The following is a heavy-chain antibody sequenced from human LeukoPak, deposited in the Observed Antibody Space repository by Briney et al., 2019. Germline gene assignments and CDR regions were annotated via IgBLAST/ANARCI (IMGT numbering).Heavy chain of an antibody. CDR1: GFAFSSYA. D-gene: IGHD3-22*01. J-gene: IGHJ4*02. CDR2: ISYDGSNK. CDR3: AKDSFDYDSSGYAPWYFDY. V-gene: IGHV3-30-3*01. Sequence: GGSLRLSCAASGFAFSSYAMHWVRQAPGKGLGWVAVISYDGSNKYYADSVKGRFTISRDNSKNTLYLQMNSLRAEDTAVYYCAKDSFDYDSSGYAPWYFDYWGQGTLVTVSS.